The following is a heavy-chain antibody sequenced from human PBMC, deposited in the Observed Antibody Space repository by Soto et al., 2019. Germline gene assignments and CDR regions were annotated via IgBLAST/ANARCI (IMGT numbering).Heavy chain of an antibody. D-gene: IGHD1-26*01. CDR3: AKDRYSGTYPTDFDY. J-gene: IGHJ4*02. Sequence: GGSRRRSCSCSVFTFISYGIHWFRQAPGKGLEWVALISYDGGNEKYTESVKDRFTISRDDSHNVAYLQMSSLRTEDTAMYYCAKDRYSGTYPTDFDYWGQGSLVTVSS. CDR2: ISYDGGNE. CDR1: VFTFISYG. V-gene: IGHV3-30*18.